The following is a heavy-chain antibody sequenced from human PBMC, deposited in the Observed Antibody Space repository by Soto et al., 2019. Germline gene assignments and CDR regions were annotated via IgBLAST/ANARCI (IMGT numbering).Heavy chain of an antibody. CDR2: SIPIFGTA. J-gene: IGHJ4*02. CDR1: GGTFSRHA. CDR3: ARGWGYDSNDYYYAY. V-gene: IGHV1-69*01. Sequence: QVQLVQSGAEVRKPGSSVKVSCKASGGTFSRHAISWVRQAPGQGLEWMGGSIPIFGTANHAQKFQGRATIIADESTSTVYMELSSLRSEDTAMYYCARGWGYDSNDYYYAYWGQGTLVIVSS. D-gene: IGHD3-22*01.